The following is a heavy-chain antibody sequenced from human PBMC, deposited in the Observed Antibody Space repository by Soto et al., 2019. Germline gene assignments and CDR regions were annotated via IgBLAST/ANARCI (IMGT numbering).Heavy chain of an antibody. Sequence: SVKGRFTISRDNANNSLHLQMNSLRAEDTAVYYCTRDYVMDVWGQGTKVTVSS. CDR3: TRDYVMDV. J-gene: IGHJ6*02. V-gene: IGHV3-21*01.